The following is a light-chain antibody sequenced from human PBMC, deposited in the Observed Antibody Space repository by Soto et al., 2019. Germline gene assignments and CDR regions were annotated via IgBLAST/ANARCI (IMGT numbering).Light chain of an antibody. J-gene: IGKJ1*01. Sequence: DIQMTQSPSSLSASIGDRVTITCRASQTIMTYLNWYQLKPGKPPRLLIYAASSLQSGVPSRFSGSGSGTDFTLTISSLQPEDFATYSCQQSYNSPQTFGQGTKVEIK. CDR1: QTIMTY. CDR2: AAS. CDR3: QQSYNSPQT. V-gene: IGKV1-39*01.